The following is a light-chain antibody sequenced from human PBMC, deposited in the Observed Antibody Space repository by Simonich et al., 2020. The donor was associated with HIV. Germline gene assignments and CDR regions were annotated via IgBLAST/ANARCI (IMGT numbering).Light chain of an antibody. Sequence: DIQMTQSPSSLSASVGDRVTITCRASQGISNYLAWYQQTPGRVPKLLIYSASTLQSWVPSRFSGSGSGTDFTLTISSLQPEDVATYYCQKCNSAPFTFGPGTKVDI. V-gene: IGKV1-27*01. CDR3: QKCNSAPFT. CDR1: QGISNY. J-gene: IGKJ3*01. CDR2: SAS.